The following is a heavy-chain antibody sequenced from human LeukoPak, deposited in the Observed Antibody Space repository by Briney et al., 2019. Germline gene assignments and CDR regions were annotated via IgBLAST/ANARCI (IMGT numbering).Heavy chain of an antibody. CDR3: AREKSAAGTLWFDP. J-gene: IGHJ5*02. Sequence: SETLSLTCAVSGGSISSGGYSWSWIRQPPGKGLEWIGYIYHSGSTYYNPSLKSRVTISVDRSKNQFSLKLSSVTAADTAVYYCAREKSAAGTLWFDPWGQGTLVTVSS. V-gene: IGHV4-30-2*01. CDR2: IYHSGST. D-gene: IGHD6-13*01. CDR1: GGSISSGGYS.